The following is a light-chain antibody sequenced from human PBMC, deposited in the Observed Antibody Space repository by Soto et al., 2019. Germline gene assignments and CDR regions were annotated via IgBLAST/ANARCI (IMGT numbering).Light chain of an antibody. V-gene: IGKV3-15*01. J-gene: IGKJ5*01. Sequence: EIVLTQSPGTLSLSPGDIATLSCRASQRISSNSLAWYQQKPGQAPRFLIYDISTRATGVPARFSGSGSGTECTLTISGLQSEDVALYFCQQYNNWPFSLGPGTRLEI. CDR3: QQYNNWPFS. CDR2: DIS. CDR1: QRISSN.